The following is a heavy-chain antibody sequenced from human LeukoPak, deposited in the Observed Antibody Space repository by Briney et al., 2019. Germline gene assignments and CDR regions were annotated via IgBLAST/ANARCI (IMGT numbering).Heavy chain of an antibody. CDR2: IYHSGST. V-gene: IGHV4-4*02. D-gene: IGHD3-3*01. Sequence: PSGTLSLTCAVSGGSISSSNWWSWVRQPPGKGLEWIGEIYHSGSTNYNPSLKSRVTISVDTSKNQFSLKLSSVTAADTAVYYCARGYDFWSGYYSDTLYNWFDPWGQGTLVTVSS. CDR3: ARGYDFWSGYYSDTLYNWFDP. CDR1: GGSISSSNW. J-gene: IGHJ5*02.